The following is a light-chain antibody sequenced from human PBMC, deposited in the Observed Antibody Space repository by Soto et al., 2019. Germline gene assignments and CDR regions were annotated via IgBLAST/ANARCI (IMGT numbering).Light chain of an antibody. CDR2: AAS. Sequence: DIQLTQSLSSLSASVGDTVTITCRAIQTVSRYLNWYQQKSGTAPKILIYAASTLHTGVPSRFSGRGSGTDFTLTINNLQREDFADYFCKQTYSNLWTFGQGTKVDIK. V-gene: IGKV1-39*01. CDR1: QTVSRY. CDR3: KQTYSNLWT. J-gene: IGKJ1*01.